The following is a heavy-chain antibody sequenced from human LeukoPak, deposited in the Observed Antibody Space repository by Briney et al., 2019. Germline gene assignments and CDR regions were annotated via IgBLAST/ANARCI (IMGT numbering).Heavy chain of an antibody. CDR1: GGSISSGGYY. V-gene: IGHV4-31*03. J-gene: IGHJ4*02. Sequence: SQTLSLTCTVSGGSISSGGYYWSWIRQHPGKGLEWIGYIYYSGSTYYYNPSLESRVTISLDTSKNQFSLKLSSVTAADTAVYYCARDREWELQSLRYFDYWGQGTLVTVSS. CDR2: IYYSGSTY. CDR3: ARDREWELQSLRYFDY. D-gene: IGHD1-26*01.